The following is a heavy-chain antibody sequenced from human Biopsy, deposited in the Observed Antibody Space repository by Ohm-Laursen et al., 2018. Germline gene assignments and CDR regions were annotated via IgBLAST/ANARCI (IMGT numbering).Heavy chain of an antibody. J-gene: IGHJ4*02. CDR1: GYTLNELS. D-gene: IGHD1-1*01. CDR3: AADINVWNVNY. Sequence: ASVKVSCKVFGYTLNELSMHWVRQVPGKGLEWMGGFAPENGKTVYAQNFQARVSLTEDASTDTAYMELRSLRSEDTAVYYCAADINVWNVNYWGQGTQVTVSS. V-gene: IGHV1-24*01. CDR2: FAPENGKT.